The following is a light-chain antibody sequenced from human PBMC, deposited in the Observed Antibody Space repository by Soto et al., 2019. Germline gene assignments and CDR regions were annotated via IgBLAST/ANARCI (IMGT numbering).Light chain of an antibody. V-gene: IGKV1-5*01. Sequence: DIQMTQSPSTLSASIGDRVTITCRASQTINNWLAWYQQKPGKAPNLLIYHASNLETGVPSRFSGRAFGTEFTLPISSLQPDDFATYYCQHYNSYPWTFGQGTKVEIK. CDR2: HAS. CDR1: QTINNW. J-gene: IGKJ1*01. CDR3: QHYNSYPWT.